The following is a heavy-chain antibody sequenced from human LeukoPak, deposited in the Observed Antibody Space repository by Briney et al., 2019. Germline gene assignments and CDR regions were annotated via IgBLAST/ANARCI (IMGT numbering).Heavy chain of an antibody. Sequence: PSETLSLTCIVSGGSMSSSNYYWGWIRQPPGRGLEWIGSIHYSGSTYYNPSLKSRVTISVDTSKNQFSLKLSSVTAADTAVYYCARRGLGTTPYFDYWGQGTLVTVS. V-gene: IGHV4-39*01. J-gene: IGHJ4*02. D-gene: IGHD4-17*01. CDR2: IHYSGST. CDR3: ARRGLGTTPYFDY. CDR1: GGSMSSSNYY.